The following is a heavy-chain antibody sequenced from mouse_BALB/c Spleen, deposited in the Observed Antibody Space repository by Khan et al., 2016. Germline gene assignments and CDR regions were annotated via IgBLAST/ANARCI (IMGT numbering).Heavy chain of an antibody. Sequence: VQLQQSGAELVKPGASVKLSCTASGFNIKDTYMHWVKQRPEQGLEWIGRIDPANGNTKYDPKFQGKATITADTSSNTAYLQLSSLTSEDTAVYYCARYYRYDGGFDYWGQGTTLTVSS. J-gene: IGHJ2*01. CDR3: ARYYRYDGGFDY. D-gene: IGHD2-14*01. V-gene: IGHV14-3*02. CDR1: GFNIKDTY. CDR2: IDPANGNT.